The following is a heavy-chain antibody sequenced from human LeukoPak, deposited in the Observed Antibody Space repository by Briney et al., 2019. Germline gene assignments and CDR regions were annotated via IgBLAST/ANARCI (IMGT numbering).Heavy chain of an antibody. J-gene: IGHJ4*01. V-gene: IGHV3-7*01. Sequence: QSGGSLRLSCAASGFTFSNHWMDWVRQAPGKGLEWVANIKPDGSEVNYVDSVRGRFTISRDNAKNSLYLQMNSLRAEDTAVYYCARDSSGPSYWGQGTLVTVSS. CDR2: IKPDGSEV. D-gene: IGHD1-26*01. CDR3: ARDSSGPSY. CDR1: GFTFSNHW.